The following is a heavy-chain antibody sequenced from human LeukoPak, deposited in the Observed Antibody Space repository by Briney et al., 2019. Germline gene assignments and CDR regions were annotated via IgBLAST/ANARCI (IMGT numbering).Heavy chain of an antibody. V-gene: IGHV5-51*01. D-gene: IGHD5-24*01. J-gene: IGHJ4*02. CDR3: ARASRDGYNQNFDY. CDR2: LYPGDSDT. Sequence: GESLKISFKGSGYSFTNYWIAWVRQMPGKGLEWMGILYPGDSDTKYSPSFQGQVTISADKSISTAYLQWSSLKASDTAMYYCARASRDGYNQNFDYWGQGTLVTVSS. CDR1: GYSFTNYW.